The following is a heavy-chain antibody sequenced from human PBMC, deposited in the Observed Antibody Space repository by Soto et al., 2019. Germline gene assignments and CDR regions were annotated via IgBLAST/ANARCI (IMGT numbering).Heavy chain of an antibody. Sequence: EVQLVESGGGLVQPGGSLRLSCAASGFTFSSYWMSWVRQAPGKGLEWVANIKQDGSEKYYVDSVKGRFTISRDNAKNSRYLQMNSLRAEDTAVYYCASSPAIAVAGTYYYYGMDVWGQGTTVTVSS. CDR3: ASSPAIAVAGTYYYYGMDV. CDR2: IKQDGSEK. V-gene: IGHV3-7*05. CDR1: GFTFSSYW. J-gene: IGHJ6*02. D-gene: IGHD6-19*01.